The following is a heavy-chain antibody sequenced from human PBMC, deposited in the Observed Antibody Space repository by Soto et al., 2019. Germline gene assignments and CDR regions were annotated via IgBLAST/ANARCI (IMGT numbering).Heavy chain of an antibody. Sequence: SETLSLTCTVSGGSVSSGSYYWSWIRQPPGKGLEWIGYIYYSGSTNYNPSLKSRVTISVDTSKNQFSLKLSSVTAADTAVYYGARDPQGWFDRWGQGTLVTVSS. J-gene: IGHJ5*02. CDR3: ARDPQGWFDR. CDR2: IYYSGST. V-gene: IGHV4-61*01. CDR1: GGSVSSGSYY.